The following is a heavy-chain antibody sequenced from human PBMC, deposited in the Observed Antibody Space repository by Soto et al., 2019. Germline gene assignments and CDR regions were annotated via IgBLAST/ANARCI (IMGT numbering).Heavy chain of an antibody. CDR1: GGSISSSSYY. J-gene: IGHJ6*02. CDR3: ARGPAVARNVYYYGMDV. CDR2: IYYSGST. V-gene: IGHV4-39*01. Sequence: QLQLQESGPGLVKPSETLSLTCTVSGGSISSSSYYWGWIRQPPGKGLEWIGSIYYSGSTYYNPSLKSRVTISVDTSKNQFSLKLSSVTAADTAVYYCARGPAVARNVYYYGMDVWGQGTTVTVSS. D-gene: IGHD2-21*01.